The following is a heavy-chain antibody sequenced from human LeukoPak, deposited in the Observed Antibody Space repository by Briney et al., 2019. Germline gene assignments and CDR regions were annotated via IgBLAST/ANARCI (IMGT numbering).Heavy chain of an antibody. V-gene: IGHV3-30-3*01. CDR2: ISYDGSNE. CDR3: ARDWDVVGATGYFDY. J-gene: IGHJ4*02. D-gene: IGHD1-26*01. Sequence: GGSLTLSCAASGFTFSSYAMHWVRQAPGKGLEWVAVISYDGSNEYYADSVKGRFTISRDNSKNTLYLQMNSLRAEDTAVYYCARDWDVVGATGYFDYWGQGTLVTVSS. CDR1: GFTFSSYA.